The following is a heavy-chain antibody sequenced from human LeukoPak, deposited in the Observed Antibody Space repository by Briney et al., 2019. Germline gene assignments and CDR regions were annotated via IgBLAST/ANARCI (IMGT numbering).Heavy chain of an antibody. CDR2: ISYSGDT. V-gene: IGHV4-31*03. CDR1: GVSIESRGYA. J-gene: IGHJ3*02. D-gene: IGHD3-3*01. CDR3: ARDFLQTSSPDASDI. Sequence: SQTLSLTCNVSGVSIESRGYAWTWIRQPPGKGLEWIGHISYSGDTDYKSSLKSRITISLDASKNQFSLKLTSVTAADTAVYFCARDFLQTSSPDASDIWGQGTMVTVSS.